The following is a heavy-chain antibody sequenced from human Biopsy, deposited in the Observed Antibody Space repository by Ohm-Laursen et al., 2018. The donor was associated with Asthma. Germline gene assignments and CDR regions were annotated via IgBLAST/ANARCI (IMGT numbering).Heavy chain of an antibody. V-gene: IGHV3-30*03. CDR3: TRREYSDSRISPLDL. D-gene: IGHD3-22*01. J-gene: IGHJ3*01. CDR2: ISYDGSNK. Sequence: SLRLSCAASGFTFSSYGMHWVRQAPGKGLEWVAVISYDGSNKYYADSVKGRYTISRDNSKNTLYLQMNSLRAEDTAVYYCTRREYSDSRISPLDLWGHGTMVTVSS. CDR1: GFTFSSYG.